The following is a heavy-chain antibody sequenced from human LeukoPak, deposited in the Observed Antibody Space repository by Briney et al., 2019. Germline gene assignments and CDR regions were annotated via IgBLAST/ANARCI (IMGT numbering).Heavy chain of an antibody. D-gene: IGHD3-22*01. J-gene: IGHJ6*03. CDR2: IKQDGSEK. V-gene: IGHV3-7*01. CDR3: AKEKKWLESYYYYMDV. Sequence: GGSLRLSCAASGFTFSSYWMSWVRQAPGKGLEWVANIKQDGSEKYYVDSVKGRFTISRDNAKNSLYLQMNSLRAEDTAVYYCAKEKKWLESYYYYMDVWGKGTTVTISS. CDR1: GFTFSSYW.